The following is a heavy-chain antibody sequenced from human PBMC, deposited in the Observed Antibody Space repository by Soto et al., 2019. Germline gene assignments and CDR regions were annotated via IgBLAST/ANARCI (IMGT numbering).Heavy chain of an antibody. J-gene: IGHJ6*02. CDR3: ASPRGSYYYYGMDV. V-gene: IGHV1-69*13. Sequence: GASVKVSCKASGGTFSSYAISWVRQAPGQGLEWMGGIIPIFGTANYAQKFQGGVTITADESTSTAYMELSSLRSEDTAVYYCASPRGSYYYYGMDVWGQGTTVTVSS. CDR2: IIPIFGTA. CDR1: GGTFSSYA. D-gene: IGHD1-26*01.